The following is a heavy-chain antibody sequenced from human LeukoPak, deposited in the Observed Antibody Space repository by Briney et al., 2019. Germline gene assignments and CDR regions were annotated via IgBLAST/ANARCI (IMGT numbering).Heavy chain of an antibody. V-gene: IGHV3-74*01. J-gene: IGHJ4*02. Sequence: GGSLRLSCAASGFTFSSYWMHWVRQAPGKGLVWVSRINSDGSSTSYADSVKGRFTISRDNAKNTLYLQMNSLRAEDTAVYYCAXETPNLYSSGWEAYDYWGQGTLVTVSS. D-gene: IGHD6-19*01. CDR3: AXETPNLYSSGWEAYDY. CDR2: INSDGSST. CDR1: GFTFSSYW.